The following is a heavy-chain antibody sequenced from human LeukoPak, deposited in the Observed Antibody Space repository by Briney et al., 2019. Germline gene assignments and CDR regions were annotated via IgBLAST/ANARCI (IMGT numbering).Heavy chain of an antibody. D-gene: IGHD2/OR15-2a*01. CDR1: GNYW. CDR3: VSFYETY. J-gene: IGHJ4*02. Sequence: GGSLRLSCAASGNYWMHWVRQAPGKGLVWVSHINSDGSWTSHADSVKGRFAISKDNAKNTVYLQMNSLRAEDTAVYYCVSFYETYWGRGTLVTVSS. CDR2: INSDGSWT. V-gene: IGHV3-74*01.